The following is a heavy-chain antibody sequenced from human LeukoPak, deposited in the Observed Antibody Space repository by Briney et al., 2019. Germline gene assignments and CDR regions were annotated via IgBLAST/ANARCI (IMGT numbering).Heavy chain of an antibody. Sequence: SETLSLTCTVSGGSISNYYWSWIRQPAGMGLEWIGRIYASGSTNYNPSLKSRGTMSVDTSNNQFSLNLSSVTAADTAVYYCARTSARGAQFDYWGQGTLVTVSS. CDR1: GGSISNYY. CDR2: IYASGST. CDR3: ARTSARGAQFDY. V-gene: IGHV4-4*07. D-gene: IGHD3-10*01. J-gene: IGHJ4*02.